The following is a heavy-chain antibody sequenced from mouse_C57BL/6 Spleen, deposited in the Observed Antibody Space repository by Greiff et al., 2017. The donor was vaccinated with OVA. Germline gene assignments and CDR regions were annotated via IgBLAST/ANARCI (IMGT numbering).Heavy chain of an antibody. CDR1: GYTFTDYE. D-gene: IGHD1-1*01. CDR2: IDPETGGT. CDR3: GSSEGDY. V-gene: IGHV1-15*01. J-gene: IGHJ2*01. Sequence: QVHVKQSGAELVRPGASVTLSCKASGYTFTDYEMHWVKQTPVHGLEWIGAIDPETGGTAYNQKFKGKAILTADKSSSTAYMELRSLTSEDSAVYYCGSSEGDYWGQGTTLTVSS.